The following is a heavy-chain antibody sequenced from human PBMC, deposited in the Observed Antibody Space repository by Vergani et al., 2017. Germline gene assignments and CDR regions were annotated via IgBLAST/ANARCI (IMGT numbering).Heavy chain of an antibody. CDR3: AKIGRYYDSSGYYFVDI. CDR1: GFTFSSYG. CDR2: ISYDGSNK. Sequence: QVQLVESGGGVVQPGRSLRLSCAASGFTFSSYGMHWVRQAPGKGLEWVAVISYDGSNKYYADSLKGRFTISRDNSKITLYLQMNSLRAEDTAVYYCAKIGRYYDSSGYYFVDIWGQGTMVTVSS. V-gene: IGHV3-30*18. J-gene: IGHJ3*02. D-gene: IGHD3-22*01.